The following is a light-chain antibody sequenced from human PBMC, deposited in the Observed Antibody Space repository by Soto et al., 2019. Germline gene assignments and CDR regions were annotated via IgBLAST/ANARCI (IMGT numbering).Light chain of an antibody. J-gene: IGKJ1*01. CDR2: GAS. CDR3: QQYGTSPTLT. V-gene: IGKV3-20*01. Sequence: PGERATLSCRASQSVSSSSLAWYQQKPGQAPRVLIYGASTRATGIPDRFSGSGSGTDFTLTISRLEPADFAVYYCQQYGTSPTLTFGQGTKVEIK. CDR1: QSVSSSS.